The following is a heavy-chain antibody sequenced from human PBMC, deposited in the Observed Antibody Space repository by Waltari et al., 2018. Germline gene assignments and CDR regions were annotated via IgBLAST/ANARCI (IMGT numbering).Heavy chain of an antibody. J-gene: IGHJ6*03. CDR1: GFTFSSYG. V-gene: IGHV3-30*02. Sequence: QVQLVESGGGVVQPGGSLRLSCAASGFTFSSYGMHWVRQAPGKGLGWVAFIRYDGSNKYYADSVKGRFTISRDNSKNTLYLQMNSLRAEDTAVYYCAKDSRSRKDYYYYYMDVWGKGTTVTISS. CDR2: IRYDGSNK. D-gene: IGHD1-26*01. CDR3: AKDSRSRKDYYYYYMDV.